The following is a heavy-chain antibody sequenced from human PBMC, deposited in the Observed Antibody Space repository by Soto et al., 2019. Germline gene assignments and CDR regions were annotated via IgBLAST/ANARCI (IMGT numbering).Heavy chain of an antibody. CDR3: SGSNVVVPAAITHYYYGMDV. CDR1: GYTFTGYY. Sequence: ASVKVSCKASGYTFTGYYMHWVRQAPGQGLEWMGWINPKSGGTNYALNFHGRVTMTRDTSISTAYMELSRLISDDTAVYYCSGSNVVVPAAITHYYYGMDVWGQGTTVTVSS. J-gene: IGHJ6*02. V-gene: IGHV1-2*02. CDR2: INPKSGGT. D-gene: IGHD2-2*01.